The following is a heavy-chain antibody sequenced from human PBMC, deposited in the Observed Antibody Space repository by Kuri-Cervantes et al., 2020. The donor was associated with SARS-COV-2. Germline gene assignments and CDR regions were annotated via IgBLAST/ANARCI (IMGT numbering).Heavy chain of an antibody. Sequence: SETLSLTCAVFGGSFSGYHWSWIRQSPGKGLEWIGRLNNRGSTNYNPSLTSRVTMSVDTSKNQFSLNLSSVTAADTAVYYCARQSSTRRYYDFWTGDMDVWGKGTTVTVSS. CDR1: GGSFSGYH. D-gene: IGHD3-3*01. V-gene: IGHV4-59*08. CDR2: LNNRGST. CDR3: ARQSSTRRYYDFWTGDMDV. J-gene: IGHJ6*03.